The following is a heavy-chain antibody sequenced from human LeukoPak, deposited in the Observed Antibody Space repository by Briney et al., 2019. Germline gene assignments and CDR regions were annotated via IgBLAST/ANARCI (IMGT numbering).Heavy chain of an antibody. CDR3: ARDLVTVTKGFDI. D-gene: IGHD4-17*01. V-gene: IGHV4-59*11. CDR1: GDSFSSHY. CDR2: ISHIGRT. J-gene: IGHJ3*02. Sequence: SETLSLTCAVSGDSFSSHYWTWIRQSPGTGLEWIGYISHIGRTNYNPSLKSRATISIDTSKNQFSLKLRSVTAADTAVYYCARDLVTVTKGFDIWGQGTMVSVSS.